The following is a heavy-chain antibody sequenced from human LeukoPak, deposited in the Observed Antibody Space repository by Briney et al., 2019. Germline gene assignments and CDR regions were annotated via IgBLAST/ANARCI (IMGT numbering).Heavy chain of an antibody. CDR3: ARDSASTPLDY. J-gene: IGHJ4*02. V-gene: IGHV3-33*01. D-gene: IGHD1-26*01. Sequence: GGSLRLSCATSGFTFSSYGIHWVGQAPGKGMEWVAVVSNDGRNEYYADSVQGRFSISRDNSKNTVYLQMNSLRAEDTAVYYCARDSASTPLDYWGQGTLVTVCS. CDR1: GFTFSSYG. CDR2: VSNDGRNE.